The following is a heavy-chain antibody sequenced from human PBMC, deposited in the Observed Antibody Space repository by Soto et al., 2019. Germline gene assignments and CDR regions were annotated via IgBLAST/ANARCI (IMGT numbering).Heavy chain of an antibody. CDR3: AKDFGAWSDS. CDR2: ISYDGGDF. J-gene: IGHJ5*01. V-gene: IGHV3-30*18. CDR1: GFAFSTYG. D-gene: IGHD3-10*01. Sequence: PGGSLRLSCAASGFAFSTYGMHWVRQAPGKGLEWVALISYDGGDFYYADSVKDRFTISRDNSKHTLSLQMDSLRVEDTAVYYCAKDFGAWSDSWGQGTLVTVSS.